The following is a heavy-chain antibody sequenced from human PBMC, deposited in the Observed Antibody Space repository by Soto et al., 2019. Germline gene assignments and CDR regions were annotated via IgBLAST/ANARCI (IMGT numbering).Heavy chain of an antibody. Sequence: SETLSLTCAVYGGSFSGYYWSWIRQPPGKGLEWIGEINHSGSTNYNPSLKSRVTISVDTSKNQFSLRLSSATAADTAVYYCARRLRRQQLVLVGNWFDPWGQGTLVTVPS. V-gene: IGHV4-34*01. D-gene: IGHD6-13*01. CDR2: INHSGST. CDR1: GGSFSGYY. CDR3: ARRLRRQQLVLVGNWFDP. J-gene: IGHJ5*02.